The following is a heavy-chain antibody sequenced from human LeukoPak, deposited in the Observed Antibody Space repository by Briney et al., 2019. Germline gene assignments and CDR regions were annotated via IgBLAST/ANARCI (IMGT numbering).Heavy chain of an antibody. Sequence: SETLSLTCTVSGYSISSGYYWGWIRQPPGKGLEWIGSIYHSGSTYYNPSLKSRVTISVDTSKNQFSLKLSSVTAADTAVYYCARDSYSSSSVDFDYWGQGTLVTVSS. CDR2: IYHSGST. J-gene: IGHJ4*02. CDR3: ARDSYSSSSVDFDY. V-gene: IGHV4-38-2*02. D-gene: IGHD6-6*01. CDR1: GYSISSGYY.